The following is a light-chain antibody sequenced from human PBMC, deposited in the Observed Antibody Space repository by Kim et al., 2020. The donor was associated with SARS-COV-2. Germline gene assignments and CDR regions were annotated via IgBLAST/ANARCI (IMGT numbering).Light chain of an antibody. V-gene: IGLV2-8*01. J-gene: IGLJ2*01. Sequence: GQSVPISCTGISIGLGGHTHVSWYQGHPGKAPKLIIYEVSERPSGVPDRFSGSKSGNTASLTVSGVQSEDEADYYCLSDAGDYTLVFGGGTQLTVL. CDR2: EVS. CDR1: SIGLGGHTH. CDR3: LSDAGDYTLV.